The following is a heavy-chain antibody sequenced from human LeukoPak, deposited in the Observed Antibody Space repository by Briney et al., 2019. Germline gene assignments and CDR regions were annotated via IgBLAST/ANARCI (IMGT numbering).Heavy chain of an antibody. CDR3: ARGGGIGSAFDI. D-gene: IGHD3-16*01. J-gene: IGHJ3*02. CDR2: IYYSGCT. CDR1: GGSISSYY. V-gene: IGHV4-59*01. Sequence: SETLSLTCTVSGGSISSYYWSWIRQPPGKGLEWIGYIYYSGCTNYNPSLKSRVTISVDTSKNQFSLKLSSVTAADTAVYYCARGGGIGSAFDIWGQGTMVTVSS.